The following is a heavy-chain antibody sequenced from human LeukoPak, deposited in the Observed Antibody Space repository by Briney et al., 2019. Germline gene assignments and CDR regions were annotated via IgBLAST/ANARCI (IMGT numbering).Heavy chain of an antibody. CDR2: INHSGST. CDR3: ARGYYSNYVGDFDY. J-gene: IGHJ4*02. D-gene: IGHD4-11*01. CDR1: GGSISSYY. Sequence: SETLSLTCTVSGGSISSYYWSWIRQPPGKGLEWIGEINHSGSTNYNPSLKSRVTISVDTSKNQFSLKLSSVTAADTAVYYCARGYYSNYVGDFDYWGQGTLVTVSS. V-gene: IGHV4-34*01.